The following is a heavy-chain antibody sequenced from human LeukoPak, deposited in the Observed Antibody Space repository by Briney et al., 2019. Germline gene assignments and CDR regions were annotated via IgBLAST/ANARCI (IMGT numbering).Heavy chain of an antibody. J-gene: IGHJ4*02. CDR2: IYYSGST. D-gene: IGHD5-24*01. CDR1: GGSISSSSYY. V-gene: IGHV4-39*01. CDR3: ASSAEWLQFSIFDY. Sequence: SETLSLTCTVSGGSISSSSYYWGWIRQPPGKGLEWIGSIYYSGSTYYNPSLKSRVTISVDTSKNQFSLKLSSVTAADTAVYYCASSAEWLQFSIFDYWGQGTLVTVSS.